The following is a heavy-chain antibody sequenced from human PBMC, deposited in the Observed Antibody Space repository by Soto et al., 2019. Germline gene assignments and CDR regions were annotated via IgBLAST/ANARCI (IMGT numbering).Heavy chain of an antibody. CDR1: GGSISSSSYY. J-gene: IGHJ4*02. CDR2: VYYSGST. D-gene: IGHD3-3*01. Sequence: QLQLQESGPGLVKPSETLSLTCTVSGGSISSSSYYWGWIRQPPGKGLEWIGSVYYSGSTYYNPPLKSRVTISLDTSKNQFSLKLSSVTAADTAVYYCATYGITIFGVVSEFDYWGQGTLVTVSS. CDR3: ATYGITIFGVVSEFDY. V-gene: IGHV4-39*01.